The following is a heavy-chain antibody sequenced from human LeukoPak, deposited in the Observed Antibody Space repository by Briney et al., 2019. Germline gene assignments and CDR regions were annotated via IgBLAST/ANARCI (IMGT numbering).Heavy chain of an antibody. Sequence: AGGSLRLSCAASGFTFSIYAMHWVRQAPGKRLEWVSYISSSTGTIYYADSVKGRFTTSRDNAKNSLYLQMNSLRDEDTAVYYCARDLSGYYGKFDYWGQGTLVTVSS. CDR3: ARDLSGYYGKFDY. CDR2: ISSSTGTI. J-gene: IGHJ4*02. V-gene: IGHV3-48*02. D-gene: IGHD3-22*01. CDR1: GFTFSIYA.